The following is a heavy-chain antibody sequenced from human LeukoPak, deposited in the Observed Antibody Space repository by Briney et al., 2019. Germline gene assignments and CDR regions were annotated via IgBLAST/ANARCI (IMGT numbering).Heavy chain of an antibody. J-gene: IGHJ4*02. Sequence: SETLSLTCTVSGGSISSYYWGWIRQPPGKGLEWIGYIYYSGSTNYNPSLKSRVTISVDTSKNQFSLKLSSVTAADTAVYYCARDQGAFTSGSYRRIYYLDYWGQGTLVTVSS. CDR1: GGSISSYY. CDR2: IYYSGST. D-gene: IGHD1-26*01. CDR3: ARDQGAFTSGSYRRIYYLDY. V-gene: IGHV4-59*01.